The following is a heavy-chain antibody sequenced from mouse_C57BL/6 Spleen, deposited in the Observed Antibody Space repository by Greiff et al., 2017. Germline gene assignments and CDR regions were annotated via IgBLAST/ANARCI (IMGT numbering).Heavy chain of an antibody. Sequence: VQLQQSGAELVRPGASVKLSCTASGFNIKDYYMHWVKQRPEQGLEWIGRIDPDDGDTEYTQKFQGKATMTVDTSSNTAYLQLSSLTSEDSAVYYSTTFNSGDGFAYWGQGTLVTVSA. CDR1: GFNIKDYY. D-gene: IGHD3-2*02. CDR2: IDPDDGDT. CDR3: TTFNSGDGFAY. V-gene: IGHV14-1*01. J-gene: IGHJ3*01.